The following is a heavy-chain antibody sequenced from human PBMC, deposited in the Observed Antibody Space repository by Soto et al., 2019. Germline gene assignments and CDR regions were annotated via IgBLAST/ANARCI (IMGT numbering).Heavy chain of an antibody. V-gene: IGHV1-69*01. D-gene: IGHD6-19*01. CDR2: SIPILGTA. Sequence: QVQLVQSGAEVKKPGSSVKVSCKASGGTFSSYAISWVRQAPGQGLEWMGGSIPILGTANYAQKFQGRVTIAADESTSTASMELSSLRSEDTAVYYCARSIVAVAGTGGYYYYGMDVWGQGTTVTVSS. CDR1: GGTFSSYA. J-gene: IGHJ6*02. CDR3: ARSIVAVAGTGGYYYYGMDV.